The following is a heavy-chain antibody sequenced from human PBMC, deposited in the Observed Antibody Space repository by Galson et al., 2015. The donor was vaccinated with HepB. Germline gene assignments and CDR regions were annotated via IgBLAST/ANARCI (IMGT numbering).Heavy chain of an antibody. D-gene: IGHD4-23*01. CDR3: ARAGGAKPLRWDH. Sequence: QVQLQESGPGLVKPSETLSLTCAVYGGSFSGYYWSWIRQPPGKGLEWIGEINHSGSTNYNPSLKSRVTISVDTSKNQFSLKLSSVTAADTAVYYCARAGGAKPLRWDHWGQGTLVTVSS. V-gene: IGHV4-34*01. CDR2: INHSGST. CDR1: GGSFSGYY. J-gene: IGHJ4*02.